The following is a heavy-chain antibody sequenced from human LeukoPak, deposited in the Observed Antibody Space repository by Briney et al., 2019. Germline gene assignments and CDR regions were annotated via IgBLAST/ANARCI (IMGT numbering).Heavy chain of an antibody. CDR1: GYPFTRCG. D-gene: IGHD4-17*01. CDR2: ISAYNGNT. J-gene: IGHJ4*02. V-gene: IGHV1-18*01. Sequence: ASVKVSCKASGYPFTRCGISGVRQAPGQGLEWMGWISAYNGNTDYAQKLQGRVTMTTDTSTSTAYMELRSLRSDDTAVYYCARVTQTDYDFDYWGQGTLVTVSS. CDR3: ARVTQTDYDFDY.